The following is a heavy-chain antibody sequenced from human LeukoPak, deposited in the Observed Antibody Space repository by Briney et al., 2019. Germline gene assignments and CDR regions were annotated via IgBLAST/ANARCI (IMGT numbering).Heavy chain of an antibody. J-gene: IGHJ3*02. V-gene: IGHV3-21*01. D-gene: IGHD3-22*01. CDR2: ISSSSSYI. CDR3: ARDFRGYDSHYDALDI. Sequence: PGGSLRLSCAASGFTFSSYSMNWDRQAPGKGLEWVSSISSSSSYIYYADSVKGRFTISRDNAKNSLYLQMNSLRAEDTAVYYCARDFRGYDSHYDALDIWGQGTMVTVSS. CDR1: GFTFSSYS.